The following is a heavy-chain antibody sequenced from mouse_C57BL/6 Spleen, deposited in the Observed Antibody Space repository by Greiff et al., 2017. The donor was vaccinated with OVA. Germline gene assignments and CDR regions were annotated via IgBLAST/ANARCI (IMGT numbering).Heavy chain of an antibody. D-gene: IGHD2-4*01. CDR2: ISDGGSYT. CDR1: GFTFSSYA. Sequence: DVMLVESGGGLVKPGGSLKLSCAASGFTFSSYAMSWVRQTPEKRLEWVATISDGGSYTYYPDNVKGRFTISRDNAKNNLYLQMSHLKSEDTAMYYCAREGWDYDDDAMDYWGQGTSVTVSS. CDR3: AREGWDYDDDAMDY. V-gene: IGHV5-4*01. J-gene: IGHJ4*01.